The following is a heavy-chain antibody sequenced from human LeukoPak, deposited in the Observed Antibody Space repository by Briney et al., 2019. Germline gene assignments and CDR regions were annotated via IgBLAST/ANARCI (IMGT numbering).Heavy chain of an antibody. D-gene: IGHD1-26*01. V-gene: IGHV3-30*18. J-gene: IGHJ4*02. CDR3: AKGGGSYYGFDY. CDR2: ISYDGSNK. Sequence: GGSLRLSCAASGFTFSSYGMHWVRQAPGKGLEWVAVISYDGSNKYYADSVKGRFTISRDNSKNTLYLQMNSLRAEDTAVYYCAKGGGSYYGFDYWGQGTLVTVSS. CDR1: GFTFSSYG.